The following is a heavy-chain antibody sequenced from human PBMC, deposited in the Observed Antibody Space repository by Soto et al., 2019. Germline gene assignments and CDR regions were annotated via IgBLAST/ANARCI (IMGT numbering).Heavy chain of an antibody. CDR3: ARGVTTASDY. J-gene: IGHJ4*02. V-gene: IGHV4-34*01. CDR1: GGSFSGYY. Sequence: QVQLQQWGAGLLKPSETLSLTCAVYGGSFSGYYWIWIRQPPGKGLEWIGEINHSGSTNYNPSLKSRVTISVDTSKNQFSLKLSSVTAADTAVYYCARGVTTASDYWGQGTLVTVSS. CDR2: INHSGST. D-gene: IGHD4-4*01.